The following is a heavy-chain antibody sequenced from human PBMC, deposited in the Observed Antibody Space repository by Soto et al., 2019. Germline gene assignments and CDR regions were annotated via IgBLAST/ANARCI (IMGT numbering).Heavy chain of an antibody. V-gene: IGHV3-30-3*01. CDR2: ISYVGSNK. CDR1: GFTFSSYA. J-gene: IGHJ6*02. Sequence: QVQLVESGGGVVQPGRSLRLSCAASGFTFSSYAMHWVRQAPGKGLEWVAVISYVGSNKYYADSVKGRFTISRDNSKNTLYLQMNSLRAEDTAVYYCARVRSPLFGVVPIYYYYYYGMDVWGQGTTVTVSS. CDR3: ARVRSPLFGVVPIYYYYYYGMDV. D-gene: IGHD3-3*01.